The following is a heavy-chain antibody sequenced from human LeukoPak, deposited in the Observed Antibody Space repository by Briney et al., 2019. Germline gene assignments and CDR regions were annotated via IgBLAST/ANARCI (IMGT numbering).Heavy chain of an antibody. CDR1: GFTFSDYY. D-gene: IGHD2-8*01. CDR2: ISNSGSTI. CDR3: ARDQPDGVAVEY. Sequence: GGALRLSCAASGFTFSDYYMSWIRQAPGKGLEWVSYISNSGSTIYYADSVKGRFTISRDNAKNSLYLQMNSLRAEDTAVYYCARDQPDGVAVEYWGQGTLVTVSS. J-gene: IGHJ4*02. V-gene: IGHV3-11*01.